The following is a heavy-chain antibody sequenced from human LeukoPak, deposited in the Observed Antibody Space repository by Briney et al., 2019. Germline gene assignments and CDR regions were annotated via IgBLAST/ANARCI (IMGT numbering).Heavy chain of an antibody. V-gene: IGHV3-21*01. CDR2: ISSSSSYI. D-gene: IGHD6-6*01. CDR1: GFTFSSYN. CDR3: ARAIRGGYSSSSGGNY. J-gene: IGHJ4*02. Sequence: SGGSLRLSCAASGFTFSSYNMNWVRQAPGKGLEWVSSISSSSSYIYYADSVKGRFTISRDNAKNSLYLQMNSLRAEDTAVYYCARAIRGGYSSSSGGNYWGQGTLVTVSS.